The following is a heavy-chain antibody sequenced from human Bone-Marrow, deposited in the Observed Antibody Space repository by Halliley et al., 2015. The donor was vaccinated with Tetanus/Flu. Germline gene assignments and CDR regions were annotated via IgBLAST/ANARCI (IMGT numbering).Heavy chain of an antibody. CDR3: ATAPVSRAGNFFDS. CDR2: IDRNGSYP. V-gene: IGHV3-11*05. J-gene: IGHJ4*02. Sequence: SYIDRNGSYPDYAPFVKGRFIISRDNAMNSVFLQMNRLTAEDTALYYCATAPVSRAGNFFDSWGQGTLVTVSS. D-gene: IGHD3-10*01.